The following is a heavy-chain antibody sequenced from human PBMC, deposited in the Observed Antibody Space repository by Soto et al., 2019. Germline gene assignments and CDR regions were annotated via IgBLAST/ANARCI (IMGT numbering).Heavy chain of an antibody. V-gene: IGHV4-59*01. Sequence: SETLSLTCSISGGSFSNDYWTWIRQSPGKGLEWIGYIFHSGITDYNPSVKSRVTISIDKSRNLFSLTLTSVTAADTAVYYCARGGYFDSSNYLAYWGLGTLVTVS. CDR3: ARGGYFDSSNYLAY. J-gene: IGHJ4*02. CDR1: GGSFSNDY. D-gene: IGHD3-22*01. CDR2: IFHSGIT.